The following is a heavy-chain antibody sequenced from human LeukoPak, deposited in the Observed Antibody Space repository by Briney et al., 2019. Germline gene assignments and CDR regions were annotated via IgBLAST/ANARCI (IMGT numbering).Heavy chain of an antibody. J-gene: IGHJ4*02. CDR3: VKESPYDGPRTYYFDY. CDR2: ISGRADRT. V-gene: IGHV3-23*01. Sequence: PGGSLRLSCAASGFTFSSYAMSWVRQARGKGLKWVSAISGRADRTYCADSVKGRFTISRDNFKNTLYLQMNSLRADDTAVYYCVKESPYDGPRTYYFDYWGQGALVTVSS. CDR1: GFTFSSYA. D-gene: IGHD3-10*01.